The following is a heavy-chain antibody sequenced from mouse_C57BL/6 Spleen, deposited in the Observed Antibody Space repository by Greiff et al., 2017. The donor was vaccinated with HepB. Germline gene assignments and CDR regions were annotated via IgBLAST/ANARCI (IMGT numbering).Heavy chain of an antibody. CDR2: ISGGGGNT. CDR1: GFTFSSYT. CDR3: ARPGKGNYFDY. V-gene: IGHV5-9*01. J-gene: IGHJ2*01. Sequence: EVQGVESGGGLVKPGGSLKLSCAASGFTFSSYTMSWVRQTPEKRLEWVATISGGGGNTYYPDSVKGRFTISRDNAKNTLYLQMSSLRSEDTALYYCARPGKGNYFDYWGQGTTLTVSS.